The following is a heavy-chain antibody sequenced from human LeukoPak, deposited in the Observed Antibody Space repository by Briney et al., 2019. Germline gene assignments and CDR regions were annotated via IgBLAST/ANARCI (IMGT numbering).Heavy chain of an antibody. D-gene: IGHD2-8*01. Sequence: PGGSLRLSCAASGFTFSSDWMSWVRQAPGKGLEWVAALKQDGSAKYYLDSVKGRFTISRDNAKNTVYLQMNSLRAEDTAVYYCANGAFRLYYIDVWGKGTTVTVSS. CDR3: ANGAFRLYYIDV. J-gene: IGHJ6*03. CDR2: LKQDGSAK. CDR1: GFTFSSDW. V-gene: IGHV3-7*01.